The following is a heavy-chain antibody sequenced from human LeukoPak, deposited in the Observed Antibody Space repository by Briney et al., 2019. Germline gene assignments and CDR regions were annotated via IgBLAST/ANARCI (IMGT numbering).Heavy chain of an antibody. CDR1: GFTFSSYA. CDR3: AKPQSARYFDWLSH. D-gene: IGHD3-9*01. V-gene: IGHV3-23*01. J-gene: IGHJ4*02. Sequence: GGSLRLSCAASGFTFSSYAMSWVRQAPGKGLEWVSAISGSGGSTYYADSVKGRFTISRDNSKNTLYLQMNNLRAEDTAVYYCAKPQSARYFDWLSHWGQGTLVTVSS. CDR2: ISGSGGST.